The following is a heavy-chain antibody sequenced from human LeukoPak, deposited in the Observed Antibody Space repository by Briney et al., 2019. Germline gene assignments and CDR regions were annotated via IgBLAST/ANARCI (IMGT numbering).Heavy chain of an antibody. Sequence: PSETLSLTCIVSGGSISSSSYYWGWIRQPPGQGLEWIGIISYSGSTYYNPSLKSRVTISVDMSKNQFSLKLSSVTAADTAVYYCARWAMVRGHGNYYYYYGMDVWGQGTTVTVSS. CDR3: ARWAMVRGHGNYYYYYGMDV. V-gene: IGHV4-39*07. CDR2: ISYSGST. J-gene: IGHJ6*02. CDR1: GGSISSSSYY. D-gene: IGHD3-10*01.